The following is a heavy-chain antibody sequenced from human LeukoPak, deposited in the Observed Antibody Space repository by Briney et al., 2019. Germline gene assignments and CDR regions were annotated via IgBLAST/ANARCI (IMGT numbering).Heavy chain of an antibody. V-gene: IGHV3-48*03. CDR2: ISSSGSSI. Sequence: GGSLRLSCAASGFTFSSYEMNWVRQAPGKVLEWVSYISSSGSSIYDADSVKGRFTTSRDNAKKSLYLQMNSLRAEDTAVYYCARGDLIVGVTGPWFDPWGQGTLVIVSS. CDR1: GFTFSSYE. D-gene: IGHD1-26*01. CDR3: ARGDLIVGVTGPWFDP. J-gene: IGHJ5*02.